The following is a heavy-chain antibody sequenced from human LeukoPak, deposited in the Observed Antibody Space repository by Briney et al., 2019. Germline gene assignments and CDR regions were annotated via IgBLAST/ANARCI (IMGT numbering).Heavy chain of an antibody. CDR1: GFTFNSYS. CDR3: AREISYGDYPSGDAFDN. V-gene: IGHV3-21*01. J-gene: IGHJ3*02. Sequence: GGSLRLSCAASGFTFNSYSMNWVRQAPGKGLEWVSSISSSSSYIYYADSVKGRFTISRDNAKNSLYLQMNSLRAEDTAVYFCAREISYGDYPSGDAFDNWGQGTMVTASS. D-gene: IGHD4-17*01. CDR2: ISSSSSYI.